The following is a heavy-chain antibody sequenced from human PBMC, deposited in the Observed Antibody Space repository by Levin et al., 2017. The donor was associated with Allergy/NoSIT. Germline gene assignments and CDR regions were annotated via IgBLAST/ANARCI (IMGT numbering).Heavy chain of an antibody. CDR2: ISSSGSTI. Sequence: GESLKISCAASGFTFSDYYMSWIRQAPGKGLEWVSYISSSGSTIYYADSVKGRFTISRDNAKNSLYLQMNSLRAEDTAVYYCARDYAGSYYDILTGYLADYYYGMDVWGQGTTVTVSS. J-gene: IGHJ6*02. V-gene: IGHV3-11*01. CDR3: ARDYAGSYYDILTGYLADYYYGMDV. D-gene: IGHD3-9*01. CDR1: GFTFSDYY.